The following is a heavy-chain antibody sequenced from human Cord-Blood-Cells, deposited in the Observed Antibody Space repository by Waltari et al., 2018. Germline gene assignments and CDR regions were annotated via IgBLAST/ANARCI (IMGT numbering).Heavy chain of an antibody. CDR2: IIPIFGTA. J-gene: IGHJ4*02. Sequence: QVQLVQSGAEVKKPGSSVKVSCKASGGTFSSYAISWLRQAPGQGLEWMGGIIPIFGTANYAQKFQGRVTITADEPTSTAYMELSSLRSEDTAVYYCARGGYCSGGSCYFDYWGQGTLVTVSS. CDR3: ARGGYCSGGSCYFDY. D-gene: IGHD2-15*01. CDR1: GGTFSSYA. V-gene: IGHV1-69*01.